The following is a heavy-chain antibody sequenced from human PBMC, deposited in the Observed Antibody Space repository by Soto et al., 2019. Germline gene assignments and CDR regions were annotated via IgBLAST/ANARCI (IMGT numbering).Heavy chain of an antibody. CDR1: TFTLGNEP. D-gene: IGHD1-26*01. V-gene: IGHV3-23*01. CDR3: TKVPLGATGRFDY. J-gene: IGHJ4*02. Sequence: GYLRIASVASTFTLGNEPIGWVRQAPGRGLGWVSAISGSSGNTYYADSVKGRFTISRANSKNTLYLQMNSQRAEDAALYYWTKVPLGATGRFDYWGQGTLVTLSS. CDR2: ISGSSGNT.